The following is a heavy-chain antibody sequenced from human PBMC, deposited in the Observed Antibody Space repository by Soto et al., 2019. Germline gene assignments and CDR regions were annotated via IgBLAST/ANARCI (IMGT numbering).Heavy chain of an antibody. CDR2: ISGSGGST. V-gene: IGHV3-23*01. D-gene: IGHD3-10*01. CDR1: VFTFSSYA. CDR3: AKDTPDGSGSYYNVWSGYYYYGMDV. Sequence: GGSLRLSCAASVFTFSSYAMIWVRQAPGKGLEWVSAISGSGGSTYYADSVKGRFTISRDNSKNTLYLQMNSLRAEDTAVYYCAKDTPDGSGSYYNVWSGYYYYGMDVWGQGTTVTVSS. J-gene: IGHJ6*02.